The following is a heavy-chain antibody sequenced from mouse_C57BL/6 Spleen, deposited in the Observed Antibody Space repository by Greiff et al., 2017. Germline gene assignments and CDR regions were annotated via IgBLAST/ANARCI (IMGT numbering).Heavy chain of an antibody. J-gene: IGHJ1*03. CDR3: ARSGYGSSPYWYFDV. V-gene: IGHV1-81*01. CDR1: GYTFTSYG. Sequence: ESGAELARPGASVKLSCKASGYTFTSYGISWVKQRTGQGLEWIGEIYPRSGNTYYNEKFKGKATLTADKSSSTAYMELRSLTSEDSAVYFCARSGYGSSPYWYFDVWGTGTTVTVSS. D-gene: IGHD1-1*02. CDR2: IYPRSGNT.